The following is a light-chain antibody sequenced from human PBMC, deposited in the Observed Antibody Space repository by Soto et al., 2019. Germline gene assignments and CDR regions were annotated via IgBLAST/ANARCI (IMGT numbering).Light chain of an antibody. CDR1: QGISNY. CDR2: AAS. Sequence: DIQMTQSPSSLSASVGDRVIITCRASQGISNYLAWYQQKPGKVPKLLIYAASTLQSGVPSRFSGSGSGTDFTLTISSLQPEDVATYYCQKYNSAPPEWTFGQGTKVEIK. V-gene: IGKV1-27*01. CDR3: QKYNSAPPEWT. J-gene: IGKJ1*01.